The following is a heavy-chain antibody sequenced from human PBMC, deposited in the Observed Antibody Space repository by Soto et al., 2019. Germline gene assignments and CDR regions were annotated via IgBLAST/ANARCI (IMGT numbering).Heavy chain of an antibody. J-gene: IGHJ6*03. CDR2: MNPNSGNT. Sequence: QEQLVQSGAEVKKPGASVKVSCKASGYTFTSYDINWVRQATGQGLEWMGWMNPNSGNTGYAQKFQGRVTMTRNTSISTAYMELSSLRSEDTAVYYCARGRVATKPYYYYYMHVWGKGTTVTVSS. CDR1: GYTFTSYD. V-gene: IGHV1-8*01. CDR3: ARGRVATKPYYYYYMHV. D-gene: IGHD5-12*01.